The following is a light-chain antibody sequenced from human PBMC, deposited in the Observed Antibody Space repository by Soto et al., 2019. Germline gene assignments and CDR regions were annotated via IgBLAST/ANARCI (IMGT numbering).Light chain of an antibody. CDR1: QSVSSN. CDR2: SAS. V-gene: IGKV3-15*01. CDR3: QQYNNWPWT. J-gene: IGKJ1*01. Sequence: EIVMTQSPATLSVSPGERATLSCRASQSVSSNLAWYQQKPGQAPSLLIYSASARATGFPARFSGSGSGTDFTLTISSLQSEDFAVYYCQQYNNWPWTFGQGTKVDIK.